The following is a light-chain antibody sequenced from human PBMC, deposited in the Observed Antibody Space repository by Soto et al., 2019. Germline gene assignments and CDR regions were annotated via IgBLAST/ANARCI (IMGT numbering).Light chain of an antibody. CDR2: EVR. J-gene: IGLJ1*01. CDR3: SSYSSTTLV. CDR1: SSDVGGYDY. Sequence: QSALTQPPSVSGSPGQSVTISCTGTSSDVGGYDYVSWYQQHPGKAPKLMIYEVRNRPSGVSNRFSGSKSGNTASLTISGLQAEDEADYYCSSYSSTTLVFGTGTKVTVL. V-gene: IGLV2-14*01.